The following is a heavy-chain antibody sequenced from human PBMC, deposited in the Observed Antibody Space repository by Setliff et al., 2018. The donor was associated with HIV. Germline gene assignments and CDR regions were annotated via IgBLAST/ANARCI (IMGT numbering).Heavy chain of an antibody. Sequence: PEETLSLTCAVSGYSISSGCYWGWIRQPPGKGLEWIGSMYHTGSTYYSPSLNSRFTISVDTSKNQISLNLSSATAADTAVYYCARHTVFVRYFDHWGQGMLVTVSS. J-gene: IGHJ4*02. V-gene: IGHV4-38-2*01. CDR3: ARHTVFVRYFDH. D-gene: IGHD2-2*02. CDR2: MYHTGST. CDR1: GYSISSGCY.